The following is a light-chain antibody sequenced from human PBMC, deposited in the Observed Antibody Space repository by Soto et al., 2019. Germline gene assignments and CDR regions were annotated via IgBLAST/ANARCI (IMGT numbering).Light chain of an antibody. Sequence: EIVLTQSPATRSLSPGERATLSCRASESVRHYVAWYQQKPGQAPRLLIYDASTRATGIPARFSGSGSGTDYTLSISSLEAEDFEVYSWQHRDNWSYIFGQGTKLEMK. V-gene: IGKV3-11*01. CDR3: QHRDNWSYI. CDR1: ESVRHY. J-gene: IGKJ2*01. CDR2: DAS.